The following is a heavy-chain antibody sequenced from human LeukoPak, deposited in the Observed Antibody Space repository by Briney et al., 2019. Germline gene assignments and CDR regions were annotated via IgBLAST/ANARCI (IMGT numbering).Heavy chain of an antibody. D-gene: IGHD6-6*01. CDR2: INSNSGGT. CDR1: GYTCTDYY. CDR3: ARTSIAARRADFDY. J-gene: IGHJ4*02. Sequence: ASVKVSCKTSGYTCTDYYIHWMRQAPGQGLEWMGWINSNSGGTSYAQKFQGRVTLTRDTPTRTAFMELNRLTSDDTAVYYCARTSIAARRADFDYWGQGTVVTVSS. V-gene: IGHV1-2*02.